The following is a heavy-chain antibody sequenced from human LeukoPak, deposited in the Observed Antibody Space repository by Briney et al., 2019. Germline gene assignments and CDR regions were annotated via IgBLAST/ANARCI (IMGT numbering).Heavy chain of an antibody. J-gene: IGHJ4*02. D-gene: IGHD3-9*01. V-gene: IGHV1-2*02. CDR3: ARYRRYYDILTGYYGELDY. CDR2: INPNSGGT. CDR1: GYTFTGYY. Sequence: ASVKVSCKASGYTFTGYYMHWVRQAPGQGLEWMGWINPNSGGTDYAQKFQGRVTMTRDTSISTAYMELSRLRSDDTAVYYCARYRRYYDILTGYYGELDYWGQGTLVTVSS.